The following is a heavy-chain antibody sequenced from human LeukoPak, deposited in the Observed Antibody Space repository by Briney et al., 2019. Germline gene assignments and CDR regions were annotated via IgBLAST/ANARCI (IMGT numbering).Heavy chain of an antibody. CDR1: GFTFSAYA. CDR2: ISGSGGST. J-gene: IGHJ4*02. D-gene: IGHD3/OR15-3a*01. Sequence: PGGSLRLSCAASGFTFSAYAMSWVRQAPVKGLEWVSTISGSGGSTYYADSVKGRFTISRDNSKNTLYLQMNSLRAEDTAVYYCARAASFWTYYFDDWGQGSLVTVSS. V-gene: IGHV3-23*01. CDR3: ARAASFWTYYFDD.